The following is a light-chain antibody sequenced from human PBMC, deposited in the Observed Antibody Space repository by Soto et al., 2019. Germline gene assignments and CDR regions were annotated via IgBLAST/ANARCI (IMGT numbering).Light chain of an antibody. CDR2: DAS. J-gene: IGKJ5*01. V-gene: IGKV3-11*01. Sequence: DIVLTQSPGTLSLSPGERATLSCRASQSVSSYLAWYQQKPGQAPRLLIYDASNRATGIPARFSGSGSGTDFTLTISRLEPEDFALYYCQQHDILPITFGQGTRLEI. CDR3: QQHDILPIT. CDR1: QSVSSY.